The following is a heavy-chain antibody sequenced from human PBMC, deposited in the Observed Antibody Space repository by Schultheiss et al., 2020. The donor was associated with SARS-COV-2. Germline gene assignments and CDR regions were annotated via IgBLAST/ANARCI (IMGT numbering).Heavy chain of an antibody. CDR1: GYSISSGYY. CDR2: INHSGST. Sequence: SETLSLTCAVSGYSISSGYYWGWIRQPPGKGLEWIGEINHSGSTNYNPSLKSRVTMSVDTSKNQFSLKLSSVTAADTAVYYCARDRMGGDPLDYWGQGTLVTVSS. V-gene: IGHV4-38-2*02. D-gene: IGHD4-17*01. CDR3: ARDRMGGDPLDY. J-gene: IGHJ4*02.